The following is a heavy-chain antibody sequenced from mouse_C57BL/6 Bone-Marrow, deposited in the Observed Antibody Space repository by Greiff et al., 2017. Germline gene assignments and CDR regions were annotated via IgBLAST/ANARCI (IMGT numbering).Heavy chain of an antibody. D-gene: IGHD1-1*01. CDR3: VNHGEGYCYGSGARDY. J-gene: IGHJ4*01. V-gene: IGHV1-62-2*01. CDR2: FYPGSGSI. Sequence: QVQLQQSGAELVKPGASVKLSCKASGYTFTEYPIHWVKQRPGQGLEWIGWFYPGSGSIKYNEKFKDKATLTADKSSSTVYMELSRLTSEDSAVLCWVNHGEGYCYGSGARDYWGQGTSVTVSS. CDR1: GYTFTEYP.